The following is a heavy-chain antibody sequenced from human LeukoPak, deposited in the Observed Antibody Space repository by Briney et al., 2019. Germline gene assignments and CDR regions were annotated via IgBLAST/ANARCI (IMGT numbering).Heavy chain of an antibody. D-gene: IGHD1-7*01. CDR2: ISYDGSNK. CDR3: ARRINWNSYNWFDP. V-gene: IGHV3-30-3*01. J-gene: IGHJ5*02. Sequence: PGGSLRLSCAASGFTFSSYAMHWVRQAPGKGLEWVAVISYDGSNKYYADSVKGRFTVSRDNSKNTLYLQMNSLRAEDTAVYYCARRINWNSYNWFDPWGQGTLVTVSS. CDR1: GFTFSSYA.